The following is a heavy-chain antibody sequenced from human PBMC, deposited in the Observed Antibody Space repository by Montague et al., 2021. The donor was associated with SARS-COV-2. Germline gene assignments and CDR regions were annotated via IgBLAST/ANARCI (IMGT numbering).Heavy chain of an antibody. D-gene: IGHD3-22*01. CDR1: GFTFSGYE. V-gene: IGHV3-48*03. CDR3: ARESRITMLVVVITSAFDI. CDR2: ISSSGGTT. J-gene: IGHJ3*02. Sequence: SLRLSCAASGFTFSGYEMNWVRQAPGKGLEWVSYISSSGGTTFYADSVRGRFTISRDNAKNTLYLQMNSLRAEDTAVYYCARESRITMLVVVITSAFDIWGQGTMVTVSS.